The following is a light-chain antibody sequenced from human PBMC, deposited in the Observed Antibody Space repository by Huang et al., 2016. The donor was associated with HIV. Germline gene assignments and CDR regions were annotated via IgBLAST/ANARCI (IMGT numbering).Light chain of an antibody. CDR2: NTS. CDR3: QLRTNRHPTYT. CDR1: QSVSGY. J-gene: IGKJ2*01. Sequence: EILLTQSPATLSLSPGGRATLSCRAGQSVSGYLAWYQQKPGQAPRLLIYNTSNRAAGIPARFSGSVSGTDFAFTISSLEPEDFAIYYCQLRTNRHPTYTFGQGTKLEI. V-gene: IGKV3-11*01.